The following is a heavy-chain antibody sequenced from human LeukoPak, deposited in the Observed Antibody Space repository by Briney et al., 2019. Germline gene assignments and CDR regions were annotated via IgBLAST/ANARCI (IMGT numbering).Heavy chain of an antibody. V-gene: IGHV3-21*01. J-gene: IGHJ6*03. CDR3: ARDPYSGTYGDTYYYYMDV. CDR1: GFSFSSYN. Sequence: GGSLRLSCAASGFSFSSYNMNWVRQTPGTGLEWVSSITSSSTYTFYADSVKGRFTISRDNARNSLYLQMNSLRAEDTAVYYCARDPYSGTYGDTYYYYMDVWGKGTTVTISS. D-gene: IGHD1-26*01. CDR2: ITSSSTYT.